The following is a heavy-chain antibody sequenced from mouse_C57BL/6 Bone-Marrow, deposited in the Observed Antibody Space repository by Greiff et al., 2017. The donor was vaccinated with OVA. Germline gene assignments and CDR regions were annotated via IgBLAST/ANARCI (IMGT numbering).Heavy chain of an antibody. Sequence: EVQLVESGGGLVQPGGSLKLSCAASGFTFSDYGMAWVRQAPRKGPEWVAFISNLAYSIYYADTVTGRFTISRENAKNTLYLEMSSLRSEDTAMYYCAREGGSSHWYFDVWGTGTTVTVSS. CDR1: GFTFSDYG. CDR2: ISNLAYSI. J-gene: IGHJ1*03. D-gene: IGHD1-1*01. CDR3: AREGGSSHWYFDV. V-gene: IGHV5-15*01.